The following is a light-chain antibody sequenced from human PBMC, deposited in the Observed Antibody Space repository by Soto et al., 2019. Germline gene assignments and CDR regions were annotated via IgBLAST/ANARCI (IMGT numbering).Light chain of an antibody. Sequence: ETVMTQSPATLSVSPGERATLSCRAGQSISNNLAWYQQNPGQAPRLLIYGATTRATGIPSRFSGSGSGTDFTLTISSLQSEDFAVYYCQQYNNWPLTFGRGTKVEIK. CDR3: QQYNNWPLT. CDR1: QSISNN. CDR2: GAT. J-gene: IGKJ4*01. V-gene: IGKV3-15*01.